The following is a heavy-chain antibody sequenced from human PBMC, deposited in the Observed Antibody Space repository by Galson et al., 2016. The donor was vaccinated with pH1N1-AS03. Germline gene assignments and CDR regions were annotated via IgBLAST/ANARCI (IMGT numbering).Heavy chain of an antibody. J-gene: IGHJ4*02. Sequence: SLRLSCAASGFTFSSYAMSWVRQSPGKGLEWVSALSGGGVSTYYADSVKGRFTISRDNSRNTLYLQMNSLRAEDTAIYYCAKDEGDGYCSGGSGYKYFDYWGQGTLVTVSS. CDR2: LSGGGVST. CDR1: GFTFSSYA. V-gene: IGHV3-23*01. CDR3: AKDEGDGYCSGGSGYKYFDY. D-gene: IGHD2-15*01.